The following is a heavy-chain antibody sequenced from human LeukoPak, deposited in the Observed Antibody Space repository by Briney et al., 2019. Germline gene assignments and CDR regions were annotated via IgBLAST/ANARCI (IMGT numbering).Heavy chain of an antibody. Sequence: GGSLRLSCAASGFTFDDYAMPWVRQAPGKGLEWVSGISWNSGSIGYVDSVKGRFTISRDNAKNSLYLQMNSLRAEDTALYHCAKLYSSSWYDAFDIWGQGTMVTVSS. CDR1: GFTFDDYA. CDR3: AKLYSSSWYDAFDI. J-gene: IGHJ3*02. V-gene: IGHV3-9*01. D-gene: IGHD6-13*01. CDR2: ISWNSGSI.